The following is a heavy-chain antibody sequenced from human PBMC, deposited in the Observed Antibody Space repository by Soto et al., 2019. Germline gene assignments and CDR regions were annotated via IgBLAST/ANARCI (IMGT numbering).Heavy chain of an antibody. CDR1: GFTFSSYG. CDR2: ISYDGSNK. V-gene: IGHV3-30*18. Sequence: QVQLVESGGGVVQPGRSLRLSCAASGFTFSSYGMHWVRQAPGKGLEWVAVISYDGSNKYYADSVKGRFTISRDNSKNTLYLQMNSLRAEDTAVYYCAKDRRSSTIINSYYYGMDVWGQGNTVTV. J-gene: IGHJ6*02. D-gene: IGHD6-6*01. CDR3: AKDRRSSTIINSYYYGMDV.